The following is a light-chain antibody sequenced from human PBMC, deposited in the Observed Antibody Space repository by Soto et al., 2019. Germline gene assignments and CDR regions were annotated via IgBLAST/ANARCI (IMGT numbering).Light chain of an antibody. CDR2: DAS. V-gene: IGKV3-15*01. Sequence: EIGMTQSPPTLSVSPGERATLSCRASQSVSSNLAWYQQKPGQALRLLIYDASTRATGIPARFSGSGSETEFTLTISSLQSEDFAVYYCQQYNNWPQTFGQGTKLEIK. CDR3: QQYNNWPQT. CDR1: QSVSSN. J-gene: IGKJ2*01.